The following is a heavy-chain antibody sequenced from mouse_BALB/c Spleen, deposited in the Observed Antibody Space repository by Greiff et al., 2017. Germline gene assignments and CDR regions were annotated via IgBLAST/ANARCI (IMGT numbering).Heavy chain of an antibody. CDR1: GFTFSSYA. CDR3: ARVRSHAMDY. Sequence: EVQRVESGGGLVKPGGSLKLSCAASGFTFSSYAMSWVRQTPEKRLEWVASISSGGSTYYPDSVKGRFTISRDNARNILYLQMSSLRSEDTAMYYCARVRSHAMDYWGQGTSVTVSS. CDR2: ISSGGST. J-gene: IGHJ4*01. D-gene: IGHD2-14*01. V-gene: IGHV5-6-5*01.